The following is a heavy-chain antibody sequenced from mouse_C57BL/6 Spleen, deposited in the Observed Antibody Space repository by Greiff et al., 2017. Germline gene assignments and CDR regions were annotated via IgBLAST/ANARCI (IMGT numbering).Heavy chain of an antibody. Sequence: QVQLQQSGPELVKPGASVKISCKASGYAFSSSWMNWVKQRPGKGLEWIGRIYPGDGDTNYNGKFKGKATLTADKSSSTAYMQLSSLTSEDSAVYFCAREGGQLRPSYYFDYWGQGTTLTVSS. CDR2: IYPGDGDT. J-gene: IGHJ2*01. V-gene: IGHV1-82*01. D-gene: IGHD3-2*02. CDR1: GYAFSSSW. CDR3: AREGGQLRPSYYFDY.